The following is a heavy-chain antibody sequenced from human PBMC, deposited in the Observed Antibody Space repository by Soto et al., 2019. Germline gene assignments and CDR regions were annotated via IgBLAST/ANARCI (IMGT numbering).Heavy chain of an antibody. D-gene: IGHD1-26*01. CDR2: ISYDGSNK. J-gene: IGHJ3*02. Sequence: GGSLRLSCAASGFTFSSYAMHWVRQAPGKGLEWVAVISYDGSNKYYADSVKGRFTISRDNSKNTLYLQMNSLRAEDTAVYYCARDGSYSPLGVDAFDIWGQGTMVTVSS. CDR1: GFTFSSYA. V-gene: IGHV3-30-3*01. CDR3: ARDGSYSPLGVDAFDI.